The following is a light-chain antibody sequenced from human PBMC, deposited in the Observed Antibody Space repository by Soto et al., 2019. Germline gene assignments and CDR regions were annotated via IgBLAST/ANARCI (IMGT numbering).Light chain of an antibody. CDR3: SSNAGSNNLV. CDR2: EVS. CDR1: SSDVGDYNY. V-gene: IGLV2-8*01. Sequence: QSVLTQHPSASGTPGQSVTIPCTGTSSDVGDYNYVSWYQQHPGKAPKLVIYEVSRRPSGVPDRFSGSKSGNTASLTVSGLQAEDEADYYCSSNAGSNNLVFGGGTQLTVL. J-gene: IGLJ2*01.